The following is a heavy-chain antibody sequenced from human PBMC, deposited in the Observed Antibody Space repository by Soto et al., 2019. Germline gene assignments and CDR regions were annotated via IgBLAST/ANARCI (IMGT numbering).Heavy chain of an antibody. CDR2: ISGSGDST. CDR1: GFTFSSYA. CDR3: ARRKSGWYFDL. V-gene: IGHV3-23*01. Sequence: EVQLLESGGGLVQPGGSLRLSCAASGFTFSSYAMTWVRQAPGKGLEWVSAISGSGDSTYYAASVRGRFTISRDNSTNRLYLQMNSLRAEDTAVYYCARRKSGWYFDLWGRGTLVTVSS. J-gene: IGHJ2*01.